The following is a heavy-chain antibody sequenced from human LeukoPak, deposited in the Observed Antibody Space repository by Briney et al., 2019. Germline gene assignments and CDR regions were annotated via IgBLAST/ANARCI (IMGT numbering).Heavy chain of an antibody. CDR3: ARDVVGSLDY. V-gene: IGHV3-7*01. Sequence: GGSLRLSCAASGFTFSSYWMAWVRQAPGKGPEWVANIKGDESARHQADSVKGRFTISRDNTRNSLYLQMTNLRGDDTAVYYCARDVVGSLDYWRQGTLVTVSS. CDR1: GFTFSSYW. J-gene: IGHJ4*02. D-gene: IGHD1-26*01. CDR2: IKGDESAR.